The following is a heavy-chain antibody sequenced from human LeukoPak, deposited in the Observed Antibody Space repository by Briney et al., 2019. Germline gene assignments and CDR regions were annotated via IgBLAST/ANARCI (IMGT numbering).Heavy chain of an antibody. V-gene: IGHV1-69*13. CDR1: GYTFTSYA. CDR2: IIPIFGTA. J-gene: IGHJ4*02. D-gene: IGHD5-24*01. CDR3: AEIEMAAGIDY. Sequence: SVKVSCKASGYTFTSYAISWVRQAPGQGLEWMGGIIPIFGTANYAQKFQGRVTITADESTSTAYMELSSLRSEDTAVYYCAEIEMAAGIDYWGQGTLVTVSS.